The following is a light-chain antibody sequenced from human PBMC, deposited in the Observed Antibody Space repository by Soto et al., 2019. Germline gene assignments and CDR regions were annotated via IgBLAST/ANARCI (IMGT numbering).Light chain of an antibody. V-gene: IGKV3-11*01. Sequence: EMVLKQASFTLSLSPGARATLSCRASQSVSSYLAWYQQKPGQAPRLLIYDASNRATGIPARFSGSGSGTDFTLTISSLEPEDFAVYYCQQRSNWPPITFGQGTRLEIK. CDR3: QQRSNWPPIT. J-gene: IGKJ5*01. CDR1: QSVSSY. CDR2: DAS.